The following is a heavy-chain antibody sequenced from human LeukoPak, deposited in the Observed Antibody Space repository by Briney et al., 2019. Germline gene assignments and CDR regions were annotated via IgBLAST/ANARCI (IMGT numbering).Heavy chain of an antibody. Sequence: SETLSLTCTVSGGSISSYYWSWIRQPPGKGLEWIGYIYYSGSTNYNPSLKSRVTISVDTSKNQFSLKLSSVTAADTAVYYCARQEFFYYGSGSPFDYWGQGTLVIVSS. CDR3: ARQEFFYYGSGSPFDY. V-gene: IGHV4-59*08. CDR2: IYYSGST. CDR1: GGSISSYY. D-gene: IGHD3-10*01. J-gene: IGHJ4*02.